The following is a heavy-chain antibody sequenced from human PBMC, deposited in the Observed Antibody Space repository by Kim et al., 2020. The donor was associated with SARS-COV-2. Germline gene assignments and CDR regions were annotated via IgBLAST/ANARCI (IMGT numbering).Heavy chain of an antibody. Sequence: SSSYIYCADSVKGRFTNSRDNAKISLYLQMNSLRAEDTAVYYCARDDFDYWGQGTLVTVSS. V-gene: IGHV3-21*01. CDR2: SSSYI. J-gene: IGHJ4*02. CDR3: ARDDFDY.